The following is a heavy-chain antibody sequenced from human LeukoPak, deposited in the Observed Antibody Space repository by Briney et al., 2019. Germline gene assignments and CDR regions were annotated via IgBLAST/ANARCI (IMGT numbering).Heavy chain of an antibody. CDR1: GFTFSTYG. CDR2: IRFDGINK. J-gene: IGHJ4*02. D-gene: IGHD3-22*01. Sequence: GGSLRLSCAASGFTFSTYGMHWVRQAPGKGLEWVAFIRFDGINKYYADSVKGRFTISRDNSKNTVYLQMNGLRAEDTAVYYCVLNHYDSSGYYDFDYWGQGTLVTVSS. CDR3: VLNHYDSSGYYDFDY. V-gene: IGHV3-30*02.